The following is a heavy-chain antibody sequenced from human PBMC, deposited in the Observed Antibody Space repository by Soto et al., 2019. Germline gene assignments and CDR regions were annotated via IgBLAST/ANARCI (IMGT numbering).Heavy chain of an antibody. CDR3: ARDGYCSGGSCYQIHYYYYYMDV. D-gene: IGHD2-15*01. J-gene: IGHJ6*03. V-gene: IGHV1-18*01. CDR2: ISAYNGNT. CDR1: GYTFTSYG. Sequence: ASVKVSCKASGYTFTSYGISWVRQAPGQGLEWMGWISAYNGNTNYAQKLQGRVTMTTDTSTSTAYMELRSLRSDDTAVYYCARDGYCSGGSCYQIHYYYYYMDVWGKGTTVTVSS.